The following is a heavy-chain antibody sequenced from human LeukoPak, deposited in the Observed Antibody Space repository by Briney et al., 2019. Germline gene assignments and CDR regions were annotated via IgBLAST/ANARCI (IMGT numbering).Heavy chain of an antibody. CDR2: ISGSGGST. CDR1: GFTFSSYA. V-gene: IGHV3-23*01. J-gene: IGHJ5*02. D-gene: IGHD2-2*01. CDR3: AKGRLGYCSSTSCLSSP. Sequence: QTGGSLRLSCAASGFTFSSYAMSWVRQAPGKGLEWVSAISGSGGSTYYADSVKGRFTTSRDNSKNTLYLQMNSLRDEDTAVYYCAKGRLGYCSSTSCLSSPWGQGTLVTVSS.